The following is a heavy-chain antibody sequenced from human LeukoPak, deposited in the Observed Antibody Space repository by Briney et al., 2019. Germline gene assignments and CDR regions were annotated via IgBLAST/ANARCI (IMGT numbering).Heavy chain of an antibody. Sequence: ASVKVSCKASGYTFTSYDINCVRQATGQGLEWMGWMNPNSGNTGYAQKFQGRVTMTRNTSISTAYMELSSLRSEDTAVYYCARGLLGYSYGWGEFDYWGQGTLVTVSS. CDR3: ARGLLGYSYGWGEFDY. V-gene: IGHV1-8*01. J-gene: IGHJ4*02. D-gene: IGHD5-18*01. CDR2: MNPNSGNT. CDR1: GYTFTSYD.